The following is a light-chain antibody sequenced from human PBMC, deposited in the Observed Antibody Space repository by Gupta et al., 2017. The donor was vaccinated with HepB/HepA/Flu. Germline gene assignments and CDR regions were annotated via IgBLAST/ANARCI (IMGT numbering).Light chain of an antibody. CDR3: NSYTSRTTVV. CDR1: STDVGGYNS. J-gene: IGLJ2*01. V-gene: IGLV2-14*03. CDR2: DDT. Sequence: QSALPQPASVSRSPGQSITISCTGTSTDVGGYNSVSWYQQYPGKAPKLMIYDDTNRPSGVSNRFSGSKSGNTASLTISGLQAEDEADYYCNSYTSRTTVVFGGGTQLTVL.